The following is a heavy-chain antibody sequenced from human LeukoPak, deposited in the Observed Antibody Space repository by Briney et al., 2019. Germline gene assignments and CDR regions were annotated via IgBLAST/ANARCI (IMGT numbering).Heavy chain of an antibody. CDR3: ASPWSSGGFDY. D-gene: IGHD6-19*01. CDR2: IYYSGST. Sequence: SETLSLTCTVSGGSISSYYWSWIRQPPGKGLEWIGYIYYSGSTNYNPSLKSRVTIPVDTSKNQFSLKLSSVTAADTAVYYCASPWSSGGFDYWGQGTLVTVSS. CDR1: GGSISSYY. V-gene: IGHV4-59*01. J-gene: IGHJ4*02.